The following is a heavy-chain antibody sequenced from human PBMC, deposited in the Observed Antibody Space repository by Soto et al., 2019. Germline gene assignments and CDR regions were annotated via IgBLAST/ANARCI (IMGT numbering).Heavy chain of an antibody. J-gene: IGHJ6*02. D-gene: IGHD2-2*01. CDR3: ARDRCSSTSCYDDYYYYGMDV. V-gene: IGHV1-2*04. CDR1: GYTFTGYY. CDR2: INPNSGGT. Sequence: EASVKVSCKASGYTFTGYYMHWVRQAPGQGLEWMGWINPNSGGTNYAQKFQGWVTMTRDTSISTAYMELSRLRSDDTAVYYCARDRCSSTSCYDDYYYYGMDVWGQGTTVTVSS.